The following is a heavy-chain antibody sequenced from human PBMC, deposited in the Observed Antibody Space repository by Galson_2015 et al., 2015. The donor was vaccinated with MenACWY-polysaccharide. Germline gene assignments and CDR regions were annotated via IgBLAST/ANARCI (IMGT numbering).Heavy chain of an antibody. CDR2: MNHITGNA. CDR3: ARVGYSNDFDL. Sequence: SCKASGYTFTSFDINWVRQAPGQGLEWMGWMNHITGNAGFAQKFQGRVSMTRDTSISTAYMELTSLKSEDTAVYYCARVGYSNDFDLWGQGTLVIVSS. D-gene: IGHD5-18*01. V-gene: IGHV1-8*01. J-gene: IGHJ4*02. CDR1: GYTFTSFD.